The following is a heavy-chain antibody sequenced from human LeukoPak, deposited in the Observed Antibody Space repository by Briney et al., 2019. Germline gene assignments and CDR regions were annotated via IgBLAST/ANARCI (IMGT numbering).Heavy chain of an antibody. CDR3: AREIVATIGFDY. J-gene: IGHJ4*02. CDR1: GFTFSRSA. CDR2: ISYDARNN. Sequence: GGSLRLSGAASGFTFSRSAMHWIRQAPGKGLEWVAVISYDARNNYYADSVKGRFTISRDNSKSTLYLQMNSLRPEDTAVYYCAREIVATIGFDYWGQGTLVTVSS. V-gene: IGHV3-30*04. D-gene: IGHD5-12*01.